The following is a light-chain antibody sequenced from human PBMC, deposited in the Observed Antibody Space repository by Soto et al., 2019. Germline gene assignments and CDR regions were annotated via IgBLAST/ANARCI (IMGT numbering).Light chain of an antibody. Sequence: QSALTQPASVSGSPGQSITISCTGTSSDVGGYNYVSWYQQHPGKAPKLMIYDVSNRPSGVSNRFSGCKSGNTASLTISGLQAEDEADYYCSSYTSSSTLGVFGTGTKLTVL. CDR3: SSYTSSSTLGV. CDR1: SSDVGGYNY. J-gene: IGLJ1*01. CDR2: DVS. V-gene: IGLV2-14*01.